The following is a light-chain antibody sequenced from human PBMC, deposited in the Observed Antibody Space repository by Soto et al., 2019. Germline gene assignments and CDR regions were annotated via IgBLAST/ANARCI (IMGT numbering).Light chain of an antibody. CDR2: EVC. Sequence: DIVMTQTPLSLSVTPGQPASISCKSSQSLLHSAGETYLSWYLQKPGQPPQTLIYEVCNRFSGVPDRFSGSGSGTDFTLKISRVEAEDVGVYYCMQSIQLPLTFGGGTKVEIK. V-gene: IGKV2D-29*01. CDR1: QSLLHSAGETY. CDR3: MQSIQLPLT. J-gene: IGKJ4*01.